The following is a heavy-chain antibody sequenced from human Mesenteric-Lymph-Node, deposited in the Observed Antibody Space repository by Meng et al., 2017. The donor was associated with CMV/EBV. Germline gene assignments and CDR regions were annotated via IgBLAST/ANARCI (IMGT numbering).Heavy chain of an antibody. D-gene: IGHD6-6*01. CDR2: IYHSGST. Sequence: CAVSCGSISSSNWWSWVRQPPGKGLEWIGEIYHSGSTNYNPSLKSRVTISVDKSKNQFSLKLSSVTAADTAVYYCAGKAARPYYFDYWGQGTLVTVSS. V-gene: IGHV4-4*02. CDR1: CGSISSSNW. J-gene: IGHJ4*02. CDR3: AGKAARPYYFDY.